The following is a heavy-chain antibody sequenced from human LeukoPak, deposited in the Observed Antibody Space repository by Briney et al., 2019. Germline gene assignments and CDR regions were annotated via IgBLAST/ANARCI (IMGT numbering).Heavy chain of an antibody. D-gene: IGHD2-8*01. CDR3: ARGGVFPDDDY. J-gene: IGHJ4*02. V-gene: IGHV4-31*03. CDR1: GGSISSGGYY. Sequence: PSETLSLTCTVSGGSISSGGYYWSWIRQHPGKGLEWIGYIYYSGSTYYNPSLKSRVTISADTSKNQFSLKLSSVTAADTAVYYCARGGVFPDDDYWGQGTLVTVSS. CDR2: IYYSGST.